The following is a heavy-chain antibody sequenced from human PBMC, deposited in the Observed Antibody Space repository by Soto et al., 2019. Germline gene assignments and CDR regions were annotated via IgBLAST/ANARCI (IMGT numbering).Heavy chain of an antibody. CDR2: ISYDGSNK. V-gene: IGHV3-30*18. CDR1: GFTFSSYG. CDR3: AKNVHWELQGD. Sequence: QVQLMESGGGVVQPGRSLRLSCAASGFTFSSYGMHWVRQAPGKGLEWVARISYDGSNKYYADSVKGRFTISGDSAKNTLYLQINSLIAEDTAVYSCAKNVHWELQGDWGQGTVFTFYS. D-gene: IGHD1-26*01. J-gene: IGHJ4*02.